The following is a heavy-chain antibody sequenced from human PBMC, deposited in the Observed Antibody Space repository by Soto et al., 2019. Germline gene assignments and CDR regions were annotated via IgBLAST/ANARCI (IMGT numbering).Heavy chain of an antibody. CDR1: GGSISSSSYY. Sequence: NPSETLSLTCTVSGGSISSSSYYWGWIRQPPGKGLEWIGSIYYSGSTYYNPPLKSRVTISVDTSKNQFSLKLSSVTAADTAVYYCARLGGSYRSWFDPWGQGTLVTVSS. CDR2: IYYSGST. CDR3: ARLGGSYRSWFDP. V-gene: IGHV4-39*01. D-gene: IGHD1-26*01. J-gene: IGHJ5*02.